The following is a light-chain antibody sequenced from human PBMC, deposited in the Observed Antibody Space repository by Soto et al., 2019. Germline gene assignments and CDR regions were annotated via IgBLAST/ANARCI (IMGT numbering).Light chain of an antibody. Sequence: QSVLTQPPSVSGAPGQGVTISCTGSRSNIGAGYDVHWYQQFPGAAPKLLIYANDKRPSGVVVRFSGSKSGTSASLAIVGLQAEDEADYYCQSYDNSLSGSWVFGGGTKVTVL. CDR3: QSYDNSLSGSWV. J-gene: IGLJ3*02. V-gene: IGLV1-40*01. CDR2: AND. CDR1: RSNIGAGYD.